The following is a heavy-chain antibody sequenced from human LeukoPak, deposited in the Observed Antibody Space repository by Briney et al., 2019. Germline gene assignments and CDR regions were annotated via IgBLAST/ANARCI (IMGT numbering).Heavy chain of an antibody. V-gene: IGHV3-11*04. D-gene: IGHD3-10*01. J-gene: IGHJ4*02. CDR1: GFTFSDYY. CDR3: ARERFRGVIIG. CDR2: ISSSGNTI. Sequence: PGGSLRLSCAASGFTFSDYYMSWIRQAPGKGLEWVSYISSSGNTIYYADSVKGRFTISRDNAKNSVYLHMNSLRAEDTAVYYCARERFRGVIIGWGQGTLVTVSS.